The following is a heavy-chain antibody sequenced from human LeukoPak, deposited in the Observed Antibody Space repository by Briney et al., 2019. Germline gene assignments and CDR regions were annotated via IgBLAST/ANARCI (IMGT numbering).Heavy chain of an antibody. J-gene: IGHJ4*02. D-gene: IGHD3-22*01. V-gene: IGHV3-21*01. CDR1: GFTFTAYS. CDR3: ARRYYDRSGYYFDY. Sequence: GGSLRHSCAASGFTFTAYSMTWVRQAPGKGLEWVSSISTSSDNMNYADSVKGRFTISRDNAKSSLYLQMNSLRAEDTSVYYCARRYYDRSGYYFDYWGQGTLVTVSS. CDR2: ISTSSDNM.